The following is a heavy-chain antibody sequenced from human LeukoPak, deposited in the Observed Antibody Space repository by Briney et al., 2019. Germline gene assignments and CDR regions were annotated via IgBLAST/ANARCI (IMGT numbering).Heavy chain of an antibody. J-gene: IGHJ1*01. CDR3: AKEPTPFSSGWSFQH. V-gene: IGHV3-30*18. D-gene: IGHD6-13*01. Sequence: GGSLRLSCAASGFTFSNYGMQWVRQAPGKGLEWVAVISHDGSTTFYAGSVKGRFTISRDNSKNRLNLQMYSLTPEDTAVYYCAKEPTPFSSGWSFQHWGQGTLVTVSS. CDR2: ISHDGSTT. CDR1: GFTFSNYG.